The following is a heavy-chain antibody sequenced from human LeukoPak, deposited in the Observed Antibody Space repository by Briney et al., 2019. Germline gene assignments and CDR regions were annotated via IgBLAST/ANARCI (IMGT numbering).Heavy chain of an antibody. Sequence: GGSLRLSCAASGFTFSSYAMHWVRQAPGKGLEWVAVISYDGSNKYYADSVKGRFTISRDNSKNTLYLQMNSLRAEDTAVYYCAKDRNYYDSSGGEDYWGQGTLVTVSS. CDR3: AKDRNYYDSSGGEDY. V-gene: IGHV3-30-3*01. J-gene: IGHJ4*02. CDR2: ISYDGSNK. D-gene: IGHD3-22*01. CDR1: GFTFSSYA.